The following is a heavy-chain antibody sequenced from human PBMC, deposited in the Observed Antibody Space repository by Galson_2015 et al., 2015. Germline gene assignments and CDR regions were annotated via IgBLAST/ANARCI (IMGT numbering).Heavy chain of an antibody. CDR2: INSDGGSI. J-gene: IGHJ3*02. D-gene: IGHD2-8*01. V-gene: IGHV3-74*01. Sequence: SLRLSCAASGFTFSSYWMHWVRQAPGKGLVWVSRINSDGGSISYADSVKGRFTISRDNAKNTLYLQMNSLRAEDTAVYHCARAHCTNGVCYFWNAFDIWGQGT. CDR1: GFTFSSYW. CDR3: ARAHCTNGVCYFWNAFDI.